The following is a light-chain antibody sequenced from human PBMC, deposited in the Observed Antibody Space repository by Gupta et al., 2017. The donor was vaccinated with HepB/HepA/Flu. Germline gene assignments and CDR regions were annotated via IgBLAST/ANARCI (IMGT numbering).Light chain of an antibody. V-gene: IGLV8-61*01. CDR1: SGSVSTSYY. J-gene: IGLJ3*02. Sequence: QPVVPPEPSFSVPPGGTVTLTCCLGSGSVSTSYYPSWYQQTPRQPPRTLVYRKSSRSAVVPGRFSGSICGNTAALTITVAKEDEASDYYCVLDRGSGIWVFGGGTKLTVL. CDR2: RKS. CDR3: VLDRGSGIWV.